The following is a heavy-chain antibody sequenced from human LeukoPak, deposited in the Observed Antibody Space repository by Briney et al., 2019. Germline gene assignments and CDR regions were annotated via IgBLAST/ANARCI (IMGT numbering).Heavy chain of an antibody. V-gene: IGHV4-34*01. CDR3: ARPYYYDSSGYYANYYYYGMDV. CDR2: INHGGST. Sequence: SETLSLTCAVYGGSFSGYYWSWIRQPPGKGLEWIGEINHGGSTNYNPSLKSRVTISVDTSKNQFSLKLSSVTAADTAVYYCARPYYYDSSGYYANYYYYGMDVWGQGTTVTVSS. CDR1: GGSFSGYY. D-gene: IGHD3-22*01. J-gene: IGHJ6*02.